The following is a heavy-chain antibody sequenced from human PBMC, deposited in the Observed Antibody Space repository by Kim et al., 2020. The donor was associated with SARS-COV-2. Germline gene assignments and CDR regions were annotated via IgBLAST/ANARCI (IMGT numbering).Heavy chain of an antibody. CDR3: ARSHTDYDILTGWGMDV. CDR1: GGSISSSNYY. D-gene: IGHD3-9*01. J-gene: IGHJ6*02. V-gene: IGHV4-39*01. CDR2: IYYSGST. Sequence: SETLSLTCTVSGGSISSSNYYWGWLRQPPGKGLEWIGSIYYSGSTYYNPSLKSRVTISVDTSKTQFSLKLSSVTAADTAVYYCARSHTDYDILTGWGMDVWGQGTTVTVSS.